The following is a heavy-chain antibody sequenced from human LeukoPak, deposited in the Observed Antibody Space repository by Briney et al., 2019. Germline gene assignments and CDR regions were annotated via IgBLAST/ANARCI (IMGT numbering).Heavy chain of an antibody. V-gene: IGHV3-11*04. Sequence: GGSLRLSCAASGFTFSDYYMSWLRQAPGKGLEWVSYISSSGSTIYYVDSVKGRFTISRDNAKNSLYLQMNSLRAEDTAVYYCARDRGLVATLYYFDYWGQGTLVTVSS. D-gene: IGHD5-12*01. CDR1: GFTFSDYY. CDR2: ISSSGSTI. J-gene: IGHJ4*02. CDR3: ARDRGLVATLYYFDY.